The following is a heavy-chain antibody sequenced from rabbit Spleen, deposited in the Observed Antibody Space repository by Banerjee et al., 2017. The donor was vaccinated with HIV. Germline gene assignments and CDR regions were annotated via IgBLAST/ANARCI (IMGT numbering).Heavy chain of an antibody. V-gene: IGHV1S47*01. D-gene: IGHD7-1*01. J-gene: IGHJ4*01. CDR2: IDPVFGIT. CDR3: VREAGYAGYGDGNL. Sequence: QEQLVESGGGLVQPGGSLKLSCKASGFDFSSYGVSWVRQAPGKGLEWIGYIDPVFGITYFANWVNGRFTISSHNAQNTLYLQLNSLTAADTATYFCVREAGYAGYGDGNLWGQGTLVTVS. CDR1: GFDFSSYG.